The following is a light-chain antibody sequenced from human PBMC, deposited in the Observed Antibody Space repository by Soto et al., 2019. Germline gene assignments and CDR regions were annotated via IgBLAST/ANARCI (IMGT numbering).Light chain of an antibody. CDR3: LLSYNGPYV. Sequence: QAVVTQDPSLTVSPGGTVTLTCGSSTGTVTSGHYPYWFQQKPGQAPRTLIYDTFRKHSWTPARFSGSLLGGRAALTLSGAQPEDEAEYYCLLSYNGPYVFGRGTKVTVL. CDR1: TGTVTSGHY. J-gene: IGLJ1*01. V-gene: IGLV7-46*01. CDR2: DTF.